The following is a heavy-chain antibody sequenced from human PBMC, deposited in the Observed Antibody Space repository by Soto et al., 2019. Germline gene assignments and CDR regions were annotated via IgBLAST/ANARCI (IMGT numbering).Heavy chain of an antibody. V-gene: IGHV3-30*03. D-gene: IGHD3-16*01. CDR1: GFTFSSYG. Sequence: PGGSLRLSCAASGFTFSSYGMHWVRQAPGKGLEWVAVISYDGSNKYYADSVKGRFTISRDNSKNTLYLQMNSLRAEDTAVYYCAREPAFGDYYYGMDVWGQGTTVTVSS. J-gene: IGHJ6*02. CDR3: AREPAFGDYYYGMDV. CDR2: ISYDGSNK.